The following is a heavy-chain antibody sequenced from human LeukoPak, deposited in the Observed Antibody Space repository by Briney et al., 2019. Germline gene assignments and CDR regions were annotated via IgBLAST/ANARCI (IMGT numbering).Heavy chain of an antibody. CDR3: ARDRAVDAGGIDF. CDR2: IHHSGSA. D-gene: IGHD5-18*01. V-gene: IGHV4-30-4*01. Sequence: SETLSLTCTVSGDSISSGDFYWSWVRQPPGKGLEWLAYIHHSGSAFYSRSLKRRVTISVDSSKNQFSLRLTSVTAADTAVYFCARDRAVDAGGIDFWGQGTLVTVST. J-gene: IGHJ4*02. CDR1: GDSISSGDFY.